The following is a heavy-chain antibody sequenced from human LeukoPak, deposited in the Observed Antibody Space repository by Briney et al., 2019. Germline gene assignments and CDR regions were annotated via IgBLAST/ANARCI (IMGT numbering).Heavy chain of an antibody. CDR3: ARELFGSGSCPDY. Sequence: PGGSLRLSCTAPGFTFSSYAIHWILQAPGKGLEWVALVWHDGSNRYYSEAVKGRFTISRDNSKNTVYLQINSLRAEDTAVYYCARELFGSGSCPDYWGQGTRVTVSS. D-gene: IGHD3-10*01. V-gene: IGHV3-33*01. CDR2: VWHDGSNR. CDR1: GFTFSSYA. J-gene: IGHJ4*02.